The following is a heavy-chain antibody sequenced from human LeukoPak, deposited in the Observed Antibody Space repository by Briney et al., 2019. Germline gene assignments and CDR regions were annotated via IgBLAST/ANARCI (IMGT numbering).Heavy chain of an antibody. CDR2: IYNSGSA. CDR3: ARELRDVRGVIGSPLYMDV. Sequence: PSETLSLTCTVSGGSINSYYWSWVRQPPGKGLEWIGYIYNSGSANYNPSLTSRVTISVDTSKNQFSLKLSSVTAADTAVYYCARELRDVRGVIGSPLYMDVWGQGTTVTVSS. V-gene: IGHV4-59*01. D-gene: IGHD3-10*02. J-gene: IGHJ6*02. CDR1: GGSINSYY.